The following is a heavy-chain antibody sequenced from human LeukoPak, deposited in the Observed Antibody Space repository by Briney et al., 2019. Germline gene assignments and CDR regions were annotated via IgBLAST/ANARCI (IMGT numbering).Heavy chain of an antibody. V-gene: IGHV1-2*02. Sequence: ASMKVSCTSSGFTFTDHYIHWVRQGPGQGLEWMGYIGPHSTFTSSPQEFQGRVTMTRDASMSTAYMELTRLTSDDTAVYYCVREGEGPLSKDFDYWGQGTLVTGSS. D-gene: IGHD2/OR15-2a*01. CDR3: VREGEGPLSKDFDY. CDR1: GFTFTDHY. J-gene: IGHJ4*02. CDR2: IGPHSTFT.